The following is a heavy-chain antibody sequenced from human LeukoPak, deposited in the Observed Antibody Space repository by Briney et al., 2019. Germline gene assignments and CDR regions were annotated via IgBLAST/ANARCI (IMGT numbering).Heavy chain of an antibody. Sequence: ASVKVSCTASGYTFTDYYVHWVRRAPGQGLEWMGWISPSSGGTNYAQKFQGRVTMTRDTSISTAYMELSSLRSDDTAVYYCARGWGFGSIDYWGQGTLVTVSS. CDR2: ISPSSGGT. J-gene: IGHJ4*02. D-gene: IGHD7-27*01. CDR3: ARGWGFGSIDY. CDR1: GYTFTDYY. V-gene: IGHV1-2*02.